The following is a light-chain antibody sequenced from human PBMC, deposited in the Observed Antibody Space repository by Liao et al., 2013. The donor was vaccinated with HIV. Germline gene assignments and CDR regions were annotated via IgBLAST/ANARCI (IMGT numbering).Light chain of an antibody. Sequence: SYDLTQPPSVSVSPGQTASITCSGDKLGDKYTCWYQQKAGQSPVLVMYQDRKRPSGIPERFSGSNSGNTATLTISGTQAMDEADYYCQTWDSSTACVILGGGTKLTVL. CDR3: QTWDSSTACVI. CDR1: KLGDKY. CDR2: QDR. V-gene: IGLV3-1*01. J-gene: IGLJ2*01.